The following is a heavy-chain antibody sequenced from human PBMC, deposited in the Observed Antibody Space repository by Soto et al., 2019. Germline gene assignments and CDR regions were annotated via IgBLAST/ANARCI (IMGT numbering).Heavy chain of an antibody. V-gene: IGHV3-30-3*01. D-gene: IGHD4-17*01. Sequence: QVQLVESGGGVLQPGRSLRLSCAASGFTFSTYDMHWVRQAPGKGLEWVAVISYDGSNKYFADSVKGRFTISIDNPKKTLYLQMNSLRAEDTAVYYCARGDDYGDYLFDYWGQGTLVTVSS. CDR3: ARGDDYGDYLFDY. CDR1: GFTFSTYD. CDR2: ISYDGSNK. J-gene: IGHJ4*02.